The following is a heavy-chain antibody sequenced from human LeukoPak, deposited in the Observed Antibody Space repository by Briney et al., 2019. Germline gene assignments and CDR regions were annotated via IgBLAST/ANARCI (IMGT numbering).Heavy chain of an antibody. CDR1: GGSISSYY. D-gene: IGHD3-10*01. V-gene: IGHV4-39*07. CDR3: ARLGPLLFGELQY. J-gene: IGHJ4*02. CDR2: IYYSGST. Sequence: PSETLSLTCTVSGGSISSYYWGWIRQPPGKGLEWIGSIYYSGSTYYNPSLKSRVTISVDTSKNQFSLKLSSVTAADTAVYYCARLGPLLFGELQYWGQGTLVTVSS.